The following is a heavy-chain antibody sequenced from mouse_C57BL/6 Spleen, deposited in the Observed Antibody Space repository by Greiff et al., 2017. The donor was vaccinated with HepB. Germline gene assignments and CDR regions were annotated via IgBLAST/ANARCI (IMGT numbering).Heavy chain of an antibody. V-gene: IGHV1-22*01. CDR3: AGEGYYCFDY. CDR2: INPNNGGT. CDR1: GYTFTDYN. J-gene: IGHJ2*01. D-gene: IGHD2-3*01. Sequence: EVQLQQSGPELVKPGASVKMSCKASGYTFTDYNMHWVKQSHGKSLEWIGYINPNNGGTSYNQKFKGKATLTVNKSSSTAYMELRSLTSEDSAVYYCAGEGYYCFDYWGQGTTLTVSS.